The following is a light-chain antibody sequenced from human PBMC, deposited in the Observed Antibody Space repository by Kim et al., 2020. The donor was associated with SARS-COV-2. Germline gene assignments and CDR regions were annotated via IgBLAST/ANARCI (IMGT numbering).Light chain of an antibody. V-gene: IGLV2-14*03. CDR1: SSDIGGYKY. Sequence: QSVLTQPASVSGSPGQSITISCTGTSSDIGGYKYVSWYQQHPGKAPKLMIYDVTNRPSGVSNRFSGSKSGNTASLTISGLQAEDEADYYCSSYTSSSTFVFGTGTKVTFL. CDR2: DVT. J-gene: IGLJ1*01. CDR3: SSYTSSSTFV.